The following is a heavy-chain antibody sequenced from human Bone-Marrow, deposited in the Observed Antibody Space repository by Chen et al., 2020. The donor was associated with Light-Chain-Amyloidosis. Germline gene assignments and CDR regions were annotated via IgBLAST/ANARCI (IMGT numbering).Heavy chain of an antibody. CDR1: GFTYSCDA. CDR3: ANAGGVAVAGTGDY. V-gene: IGHV3-23*01. J-gene: IGHJ4*02. CDR2: VSGSGDST. D-gene: IGHD6-19*01. Sequence: EVQLLESGGGLVQPGGSLRVSCAASGFTYSCDAMSWVRQAPGKGLEWVSGVSGSGDSTYYADSVKGRFTISRDNSKNTLYLQMNSLRADDTAVYYCANAGGVAVAGTGDYWGQGTLVTVSS.